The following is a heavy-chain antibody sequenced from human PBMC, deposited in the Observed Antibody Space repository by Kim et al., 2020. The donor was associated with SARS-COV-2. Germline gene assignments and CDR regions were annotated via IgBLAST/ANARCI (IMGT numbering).Heavy chain of an antibody. Sequence: GGSLRLSCSASGFTFSSYAMHWVRQAPGKGLEYVSAISSNGGSTYYADSVKGRFTISRDNSKNTLYLQMSSLRAEDTAVYYCVKDVPPASRHYYGSEPAADYWGQGTLVTVSS. CDR2: ISSNGGST. D-gene: IGHD3-10*01. CDR3: VKDVPPASRHYYGSEPAADY. V-gene: IGHV3-64D*09. CDR1: GFTFSSYA. J-gene: IGHJ4*02.